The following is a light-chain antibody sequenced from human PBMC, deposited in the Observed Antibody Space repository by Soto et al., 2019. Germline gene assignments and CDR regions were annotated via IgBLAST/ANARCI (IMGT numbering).Light chain of an antibody. CDR1: QSVSSNN. Sequence: EIVLTQSPGTLSLSPGERATLSCRASQSVSSNNLAWYQQRPGQAPRVVIYGASTRATGIPERFSGSGSGTDFTPTLSRLEPEDFAVYYCQQYGRSPFTFGPGTKVDIK. CDR3: QQYGRSPFT. J-gene: IGKJ3*01. CDR2: GAS. V-gene: IGKV3-20*01.